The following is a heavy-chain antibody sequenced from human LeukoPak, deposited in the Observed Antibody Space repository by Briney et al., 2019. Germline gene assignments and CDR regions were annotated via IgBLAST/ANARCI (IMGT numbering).Heavy chain of an antibody. D-gene: IGHD5-24*01. J-gene: IGHJ4*02. CDR3: ARGRGGDGYNFFDC. CDR2: IYSGGRT. CDR1: GFTVSSNY. Sequence: GGSLRLSCAASGFTVSSNYMSWVRQAPGKGLEGVSDIYSGGRTYYADSVKGRFTMSKHNSNNTLYLQMNSMRAEDTAVYYCARGRGGDGYNFFDCWGQGTLVTVSS. V-gene: IGHV3-53*04.